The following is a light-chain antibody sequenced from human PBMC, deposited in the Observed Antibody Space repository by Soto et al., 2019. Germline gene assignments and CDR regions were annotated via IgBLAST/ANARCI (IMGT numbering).Light chain of an antibody. J-gene: IGKJ2*01. CDR2: KAS. V-gene: IGKV1-5*03. Sequence: DIQMTQFPSTLYASEGARVTISCRASQSITDWLAWSQQNTGQAPKLLVCKASLLQSGVPSRFIGSGSGTEVTLTISSLQPDDFATYYCQQYDGFPYPFAQGTRVEIK. CDR3: QQYDGFPYP. CDR1: QSITDW.